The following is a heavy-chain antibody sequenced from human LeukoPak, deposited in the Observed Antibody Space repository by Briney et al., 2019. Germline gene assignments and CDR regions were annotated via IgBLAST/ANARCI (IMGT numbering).Heavy chain of an antibody. CDR2: IYSGGST. Sequence: GGSLRLSCAASGFTVSSNYMSWVRQAPGKGLEWVSVIYSGGSTYYADSVKGRFTISRDNSKNTLYLQMNSLRAEDTAVYYCVRVEWLRRGNYFDYWGQGTLVTVSS. CDR1: GFTVSSNY. V-gene: IGHV3-53*01. CDR3: VRVEWLRRGNYFDY. D-gene: IGHD5-12*01. J-gene: IGHJ4*02.